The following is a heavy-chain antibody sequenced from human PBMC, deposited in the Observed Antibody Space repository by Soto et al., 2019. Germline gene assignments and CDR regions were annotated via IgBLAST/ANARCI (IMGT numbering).Heavy chain of an antibody. CDR1: GFTFSSYG. J-gene: IGHJ4*02. CDR3: ARDAIYSSSWFDY. Sequence: QVQLVESGGGVVQPGRSLRLSCAASGFTFSSYGMHWVRQAPGKGLEWVAVIWYDGSNKYYADSVKGRFTISRDNSKNTLYLQMNSLRAEDTAVYYWARDAIYSSSWFDYWGQGTLVTVSS. D-gene: IGHD6-13*01. CDR2: IWYDGSNK. V-gene: IGHV3-33*01.